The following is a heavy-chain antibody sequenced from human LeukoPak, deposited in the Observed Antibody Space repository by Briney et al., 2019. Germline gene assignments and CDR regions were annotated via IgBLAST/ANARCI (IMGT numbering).Heavy chain of an antibody. Sequence: GGSLRLSCAVSGFTFSSYAMSWVRQAPGKGLEWVSVIRSSGGSTYYADSVKGRFTISRDNSKNTLYLQMNSLRAEDTAVYYCAKDRAMVRGVIRFGAFDIWGQGTMVTVSS. CDR1: GFTFSSYA. V-gene: IGHV3-23*01. D-gene: IGHD3-10*01. CDR3: AKDRAMVRGVIRFGAFDI. CDR2: IRSSGGST. J-gene: IGHJ3*02.